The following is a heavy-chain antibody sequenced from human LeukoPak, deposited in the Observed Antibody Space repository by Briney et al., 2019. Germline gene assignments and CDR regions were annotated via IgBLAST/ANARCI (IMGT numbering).Heavy chain of an antibody. V-gene: IGHV3-48*04. Sequence: PGGSLRLSCAASGFPFSSYGMNWVRQAPGRGLEWVSYVSPRSSTIYHADSVKGRFTISRDSTKNSLYLQMNSLRAEDTAVYYCARVAGYSSGRWYPFEYWGQGTLVTVSS. J-gene: IGHJ4*02. CDR3: ARVAGYSSGRWYPFEY. CDR1: GFPFSSYG. CDR2: VSPRSSTI. D-gene: IGHD6-19*01.